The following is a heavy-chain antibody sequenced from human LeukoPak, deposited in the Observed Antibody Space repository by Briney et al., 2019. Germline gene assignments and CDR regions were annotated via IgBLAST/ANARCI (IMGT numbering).Heavy chain of an antibody. V-gene: IGHV1-2*02. CDR3: AREGGSYYSGAFDI. Sequence: EASVKVSCKASGYTFTGYYMHWVRQAPGQGLEWMGWINPNSGGTNYAQKFQGRVTMTRDTSISTAYMELSRLRSDDTAVYYCAREGGSYYSGAFDIWGQGTMVTVSS. CDR2: INPNSGGT. J-gene: IGHJ3*02. D-gene: IGHD1-26*01. CDR1: GYTFTGYY.